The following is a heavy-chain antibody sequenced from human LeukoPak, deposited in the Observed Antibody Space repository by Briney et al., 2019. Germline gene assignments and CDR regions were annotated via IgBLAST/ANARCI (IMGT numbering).Heavy chain of an antibody. CDR2: IRSKAYGGTT. D-gene: IGHD2-2*01. Sequence: GGSLRLSCTASGFTFGDYAMSWVRQAPGKGLEWVGFIRSKAYGGTTEYAASVKGRFTTSRDDSKSIAYLQMNSLKTEDTAVYYCTRVVPAAHYGMDVWGQGTTVTVSS. V-gene: IGHV3-49*04. CDR3: TRVVPAAHYGMDV. CDR1: GFTFGDYA. J-gene: IGHJ6*02.